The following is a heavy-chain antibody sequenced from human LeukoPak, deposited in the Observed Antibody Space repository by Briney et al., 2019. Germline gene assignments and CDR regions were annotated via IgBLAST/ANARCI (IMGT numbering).Heavy chain of an antibody. CDR3: ARGDLYGVYVILN. CDR2: IWYDGSHE. CDR1: GFTFSSWG. J-gene: IGHJ4*02. D-gene: IGHD4-17*01. Sequence: GRSLRLSCAASGFTFSSWGMHWVRQAAGKELEGVAVIWYDGSHELYADSVKGRFTISRDNSKNTLYLQMNSLRGEDTAVYYCARGDLYGVYVILNWGQGTLVTVSS. V-gene: IGHV3-33*01.